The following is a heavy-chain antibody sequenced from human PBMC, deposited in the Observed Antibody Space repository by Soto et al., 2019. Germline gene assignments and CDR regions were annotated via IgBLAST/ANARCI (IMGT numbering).Heavy chain of an antibody. CDR1: GFTFSTYA. Sequence: PGGSLRLSCAASGFTFSTYAIHWVRQAPGEGLQWVSVIASDGRDKKYIDSVKGRFTISRDNSKNTLYLQMDSLRPEDTAVYYFAKVSQIGAAFYYFDSWGLGPLVTVSS. J-gene: IGHJ4*02. D-gene: IGHD6-13*01. V-gene: IGHV3-30*18. CDR2: IASDGRDK. CDR3: AKVSQIGAAFYYFDS.